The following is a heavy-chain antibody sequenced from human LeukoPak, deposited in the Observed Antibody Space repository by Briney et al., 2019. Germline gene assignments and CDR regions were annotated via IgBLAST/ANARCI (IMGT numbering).Heavy chain of an antibody. V-gene: IGHV3-30*18. D-gene: IGHD5-18*01. CDR3: AKDSSGYSYGNYFDY. Sequence: GGSLRLSCAASGFTFSSYGMHWVRQAPGKGLGWVAVISYDGSNKYYADSVKGRFTISRDNSKNTLYLQMNSLRAEDTAVYYCAKDSSGYSYGNYFDYWGQGTLVTVSS. CDR1: GFTFSSYG. CDR2: ISYDGSNK. J-gene: IGHJ4*02.